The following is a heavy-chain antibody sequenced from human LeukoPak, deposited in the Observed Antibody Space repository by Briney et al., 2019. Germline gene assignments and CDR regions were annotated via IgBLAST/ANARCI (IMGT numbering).Heavy chain of an antibody. V-gene: IGHV4-61*02. CDR2: IYTSGST. D-gene: IGHD3-3*01. CDR1: GGSISSGSYY. J-gene: IGHJ4*02. Sequence: PSETLSLTCTVSGGSISSGSYYWSWVRQPAGKGLEWIGRIYTSGSTNYNPSLKSRVTISVDTSKNQFSLKLSSVTAADTAVYYCARGPRPVLRFLEWLSYEYYFDYWGQGTLVTVSS. CDR3: ARGPRPVLRFLEWLSYEYYFDY.